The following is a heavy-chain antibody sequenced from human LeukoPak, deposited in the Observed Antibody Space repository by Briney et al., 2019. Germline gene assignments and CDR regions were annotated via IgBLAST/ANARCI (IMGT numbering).Heavy chain of an antibody. CDR3: ARDSGLGPTGHPFDH. CDR1: GYNFTDYY. J-gene: IGHJ4*02. CDR2: INPKSGGT. Sequence: ASVTVSCKASGYNFTDYYIHWVRQAPGQGLEWMGWINPKSGGTNYAQKFRGRVTMTRDTSISTAYMELSGLRSDDTAVYYCARDSGLGPTGHPFDHRGPGNPVTVSS. V-gene: IGHV1-2*02. D-gene: IGHD1-26*01.